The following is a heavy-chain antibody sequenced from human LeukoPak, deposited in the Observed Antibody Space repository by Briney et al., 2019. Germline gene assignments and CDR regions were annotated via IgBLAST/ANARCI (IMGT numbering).Heavy chain of an antibody. J-gene: IGHJ4*02. Sequence: SGGSLRLSCAASGFTFSSYGMHWVRQAPGKGLEWVAFIRYDGSNKYYADSVKGRFTISRDNSKNTLYLQMNSLRAEDTAVYYCAKEEGIVVDYWGQGTLVTVSS. CDR1: GFTFSSYG. CDR3: AKEEGIVVDY. CDR2: IRYDGSNK. D-gene: IGHD1-26*01. V-gene: IGHV3-30*02.